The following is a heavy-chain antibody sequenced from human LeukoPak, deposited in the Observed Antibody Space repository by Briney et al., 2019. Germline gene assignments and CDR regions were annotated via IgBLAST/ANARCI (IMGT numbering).Heavy chain of an antibody. CDR1: GYSISSGYY. J-gene: IGHJ4*02. D-gene: IGHD6-6*01. V-gene: IGHV4-38-2*01. CDR3: ARWYSSSGYLDY. Sequence: SETLSLTCAVSGYSISSGYYWGWIRQPPGTGLEWIGSIYHSGNTNYNPSLKSRVTISVDTSKNQFSLKVSSVTAADTALYYCARWYSSSGYLDYWGQGTLVTVSS. CDR2: IYHSGNT.